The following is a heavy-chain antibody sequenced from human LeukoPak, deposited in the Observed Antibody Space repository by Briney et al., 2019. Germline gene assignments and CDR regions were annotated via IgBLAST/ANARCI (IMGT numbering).Heavy chain of an antibody. CDR1: GGSLSSYY. CDR2: IYYSGSA. V-gene: IGHV4-59*01. Sequence: PSETLSLTCTVSGGSLSSYYWSWIRQPPGKGLEWIGYIYYSGSAKYNPSLKSRVTISVDTSKNQFSLKLSSVTAGDAAVYYCARAPGIAAAGTHFDFWGQGTLVTVSS. J-gene: IGHJ4*02. CDR3: ARAPGIAAAGTHFDF. D-gene: IGHD6-13*01.